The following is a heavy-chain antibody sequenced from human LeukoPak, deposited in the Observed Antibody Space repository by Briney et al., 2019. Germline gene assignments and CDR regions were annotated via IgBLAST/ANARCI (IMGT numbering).Heavy chain of an antibody. CDR1: GFTFDDYA. J-gene: IGHJ3*02. CDR3: ARIGGDGYNWRDDAFDI. D-gene: IGHD5-24*01. CDR2: ISWNSGSI. V-gene: IGHV3-9*03. Sequence: PGGSLRLSCAASGFTFDDYAMHWVRQAPGKGLEWVSGISWNSGSIVYADSVKGRFTISRDNAKNSLYLQMNSLRAEDMALYYCARIGGDGYNWRDDAFDIWGQGTMVTVSS.